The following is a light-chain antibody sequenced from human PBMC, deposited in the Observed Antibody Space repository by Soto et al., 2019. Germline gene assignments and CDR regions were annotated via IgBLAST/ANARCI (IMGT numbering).Light chain of an antibody. Sequence: EIVLTQSPATLSLSPGERATLSCRASQSVSSSYLAWYQQKPGQAPRLLIYGASSRATGIPDRFSGSGSGTDFTLTISILEPEDFAVYYCQQYGSSPGTFGQGTKVEIK. CDR2: GAS. CDR1: QSVSSSY. V-gene: IGKV3-20*01. J-gene: IGKJ1*01. CDR3: QQYGSSPGT.